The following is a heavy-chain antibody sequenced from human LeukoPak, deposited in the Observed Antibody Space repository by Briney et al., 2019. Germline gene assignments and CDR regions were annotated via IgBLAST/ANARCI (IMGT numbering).Heavy chain of an antibody. J-gene: IGHJ4*02. D-gene: IGHD6-6*01. CDR2: IFYSGSA. V-gene: IGHV4-39*01. CDR3: ARHPWAAPDFDY. CDR1: GDSISSTSYY. Sequence: SETLSLTCIVSGDSISSTSYYWAWIRQPPGKGLEWIGMIFYSGSAYYTPSLQSRVTISVDTSKNQFSLKLSSVTAADTAVYYCARHPWAAPDFDYWGQGTLVTVSS.